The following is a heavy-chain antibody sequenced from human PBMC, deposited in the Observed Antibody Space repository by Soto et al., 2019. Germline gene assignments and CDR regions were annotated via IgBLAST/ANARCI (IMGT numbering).Heavy chain of an antibody. V-gene: IGHV5-10-1*01. CDR1: GYSFTSYW. CDR3: ARDHLAAVAVPYYYYGMDV. J-gene: IGHJ6*02. CDR2: IDPSDSYT. Sequence: PGESLKISCKGSGYSFTSYWISWVRQMPGKGLEWMGRIDPSDSYTNYSPSFQGHVTISADKSISTAYLQWSSLRAEDTAVYYCARDHLAAVAVPYYYYGMDVWGQGTTVTVSS. D-gene: IGHD6-19*01.